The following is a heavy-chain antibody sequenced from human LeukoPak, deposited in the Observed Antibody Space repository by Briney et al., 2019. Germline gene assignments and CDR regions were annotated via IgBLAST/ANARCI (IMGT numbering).Heavy chain of an antibody. J-gene: IGHJ4*02. V-gene: IGHV3-21*01. Sequence: TGGSLRLSCAASGFSFSSYAMSWVRQAPGKGLEWVSSISSSSSYIYYADSVKGRFTISRDNAKNSLYLQMNSLRAEDTAVYYCARDSRVEYCFDYWGQGTLVTVSS. CDR3: ARDSRVEYCFDY. CDR1: GFSFSSYA. CDR2: ISSSSSYI. D-gene: IGHD2/OR15-2a*01.